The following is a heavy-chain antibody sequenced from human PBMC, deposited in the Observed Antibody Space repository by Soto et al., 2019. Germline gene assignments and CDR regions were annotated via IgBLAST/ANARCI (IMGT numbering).Heavy chain of an antibody. CDR3: ARDHTCSGWVVWYFDL. CDR2: LSADSTNV. V-gene: IGHV3-30*04. CDR1: GFTFSNSA. Sequence: QVQLVESGGGVVQPGTSLTLSCEASGFTFSNSALHWVRHAPGKGLEWVAGLSADSTNVQYADSVKGRFTISRDNARNTRYRQMNGLRTEVTAVYYCARDHTCSGWVVWYFDLWGRGTLVAVSS. D-gene: IGHD2-15*01. J-gene: IGHJ2*01.